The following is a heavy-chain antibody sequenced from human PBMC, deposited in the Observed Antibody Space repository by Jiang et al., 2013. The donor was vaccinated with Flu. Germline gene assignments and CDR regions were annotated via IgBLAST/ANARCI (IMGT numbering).Heavy chain of an antibody. V-gene: IGHV4-59*08. CDR2: IYYSGST. CDR3: ARRARYFDL. CDR1: GGSISSYY. J-gene: IGHJ2*01. Sequence: CTVSGGSISSYYWSWIRQPPGKGLEWIGYIYYSGSTNYNPSLKSRVTISVDTSKNQFSLKLSSVTAADTAVYYCARRARYFDLWGRGTLVTVSS.